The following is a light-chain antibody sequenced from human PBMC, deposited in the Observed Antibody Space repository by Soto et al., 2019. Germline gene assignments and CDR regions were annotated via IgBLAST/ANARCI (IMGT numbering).Light chain of an antibody. Sequence: QSALAQPASVSGSPEQSITISCTGTSSDVGTYNLVSWYQQHPGKAPKLIIYEVTERPSGVSNRFSGSKFGNTASLTISGLLPEDETDYCCCSYGGSSTFPYVFGTGTKLTVL. V-gene: IGLV2-23*02. CDR3: CSYGGSSTFPYV. J-gene: IGLJ1*01. CDR2: EVT. CDR1: SSDVGTYNL.